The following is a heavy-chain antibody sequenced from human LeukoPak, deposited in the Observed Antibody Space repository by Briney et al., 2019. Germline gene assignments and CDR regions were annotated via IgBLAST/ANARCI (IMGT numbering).Heavy chain of an antibody. CDR1: GFTLSHYS. J-gene: IGHJ3*02. V-gene: IGHV3-48*01. D-gene: IGHD1-1*01. CDR2: ISSRSSPI. CDR3: AREILERPGIDSFDI. Sequence: PGGSLRLSCAASGFTLSHYSMDWVRQAPGKGLEWVSHISSRSSPIYYADSVKGRFTISRDNVKNSLYLQMNSLRAEDTAVYYCAREILERPGIDSFDIWGQGTMVTVSS.